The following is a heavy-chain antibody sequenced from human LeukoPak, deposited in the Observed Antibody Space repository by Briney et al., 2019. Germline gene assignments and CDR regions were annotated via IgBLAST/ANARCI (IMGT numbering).Heavy chain of an antibody. CDR3: ARRGSGYYYYFDY. V-gene: IGHV4-59*01. J-gene: IGHJ4*02. CDR2: IYYSGST. CDR1: GGSISSYY. D-gene: IGHD5-12*01. Sequence: SETLSLTCTVSGGSISSYYWSWIRQPPGKGLEWIGYIYYSGSTSYNPSLKSRVTISVDTSKNQFSLKLSSVTAADTAVYYCARRGSGYYYYFDYWGQGTLVTVSS.